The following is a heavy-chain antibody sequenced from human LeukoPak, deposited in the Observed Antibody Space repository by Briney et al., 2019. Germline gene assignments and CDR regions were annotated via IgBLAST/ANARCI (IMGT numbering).Heavy chain of an antibody. CDR2: IYHSGST. D-gene: IGHD1-26*01. Sequence: SETLSLTCTVSGYSISSGYYWGWIRQPPGKGLEWIGSIYHSGSTYYNPSLKSRVTISVDTSKNQFSLKLSSVTAADTAVYYCARDLSGSQGGDYWGQGTLVTVSS. J-gene: IGHJ4*02. CDR1: GYSISSGYY. V-gene: IGHV4-38-2*02. CDR3: ARDLSGSQGGDY.